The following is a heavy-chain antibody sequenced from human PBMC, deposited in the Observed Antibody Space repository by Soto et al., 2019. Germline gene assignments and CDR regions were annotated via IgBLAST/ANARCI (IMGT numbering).Heavy chain of an antibody. D-gene: IGHD2-15*01. Sequence: ASVKVSCKASGYTFTSYGISWVRQASGQGLEWMGWISAYNGNTNYAQKLQGRVTMTTDTSTSTAYMELRSLRSDDTAVYYCARHRPGSGGSCYDYWGQGTLVTVSS. CDR3: ARHRPGSGGSCYDY. V-gene: IGHV1-18*01. CDR1: GYTFTSYG. CDR2: ISAYNGNT. J-gene: IGHJ4*02.